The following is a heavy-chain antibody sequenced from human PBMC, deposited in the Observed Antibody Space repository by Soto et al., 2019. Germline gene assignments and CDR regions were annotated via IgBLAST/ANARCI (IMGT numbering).Heavy chain of an antibody. V-gene: IGHV3-23*01. CDR2: ISYSGGST. Sequence: EVQLLESGGGLVQPGGSLRLSCAASGFTFSSSTMSWVRQAPGKGLEWVSTISYSGGSTYYADSVKGRFTISRDNSKNTLYVQMNSLRAEDTAVYYCAKEISRGTPLDYWGQGPLVTVS. J-gene: IGHJ4*02. CDR3: AKEISRGTPLDY. D-gene: IGHD3-3*02. CDR1: GFTFSSST.